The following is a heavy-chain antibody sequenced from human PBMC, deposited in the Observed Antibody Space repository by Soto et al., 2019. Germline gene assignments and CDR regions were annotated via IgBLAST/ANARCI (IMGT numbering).Heavy chain of an antibody. CDR3: VRDRYSSSGWFDP. V-gene: IGHV6-1*01. J-gene: IGHJ5*02. CDR1: GDSVSRYSAA. Sequence: QTLSLTCAISGDSVSRYSAAWNWIRQSPSGGLEWLGRTYYRSRFFSDYAESVKSRIIINPDTSKNQFSLQLKSVTPEDTAVYYCVRDRYSSSGWFDPWGQGTPVTVSS. CDR2: TYYRSRFFS. D-gene: IGHD3-10*01.